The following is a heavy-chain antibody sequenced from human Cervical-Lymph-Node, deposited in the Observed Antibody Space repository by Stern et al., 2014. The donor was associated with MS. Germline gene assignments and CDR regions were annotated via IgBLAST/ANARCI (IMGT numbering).Heavy chain of an antibody. V-gene: IGHV4-4*02. CDR1: GGSISSSNW. D-gene: IGHD3-22*01. Sequence: VQLVESGPGLVKPSGTLSLTCAVSGGSISSSNWWSWVRQPPGKGLGWIGEIYHSGSTNYNPSLKSRVTISVDKSKNQFSLKLSSVTAADTAVYYCASRAVVIRGYFDYWGQGTLVTVSS. CDR2: IYHSGST. CDR3: ASRAVVIRGYFDY. J-gene: IGHJ4*02.